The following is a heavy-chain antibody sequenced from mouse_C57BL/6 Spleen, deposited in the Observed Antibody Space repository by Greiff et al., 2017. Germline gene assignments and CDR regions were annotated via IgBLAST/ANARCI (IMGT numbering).Heavy chain of an antibody. Sequence: LQESGPELVKPGASVKISCKASGYAFSSSWMNWVKQRPGKGLEWIGRIYPGDGDTNYNGKFKGKATLTADKSSSTAYMQLSSLTSEDSAVYFCARSFESNYVPFDYWGQGTTLTVSS. D-gene: IGHD2-5*01. CDR1: GYAFSSSW. CDR3: ARSFESNYVPFDY. J-gene: IGHJ2*01. CDR2: IYPGDGDT. V-gene: IGHV1-82*01.